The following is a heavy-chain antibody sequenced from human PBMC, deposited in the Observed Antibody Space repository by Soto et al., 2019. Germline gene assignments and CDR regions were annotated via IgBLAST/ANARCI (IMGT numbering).Heavy chain of an antibody. CDR1: GASVSSGSHY. CDR3: ARDRVTTASTFEF. V-gene: IGHV4-61*01. J-gene: IGHJ4*02. Sequence: PSETLSLTCNVSGASVSSGSHYWSWIRQPPGKGLEWIGHIYFSGSTKYNPSLKSRVTISVDMSKNQFSLRVISVTAADTAVYYCARDRVTTASTFEFWGQGTLVTVSS. CDR2: IYFSGST. D-gene: IGHD2-15*01.